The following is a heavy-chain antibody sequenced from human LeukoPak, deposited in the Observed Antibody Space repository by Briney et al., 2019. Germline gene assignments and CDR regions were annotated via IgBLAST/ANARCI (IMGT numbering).Heavy chain of an antibody. CDR1: GYPFTTYE. CDR3: ARGPRNDP. CDR2: VHPNTGNT. Sequence: ASVTVSFTTSGYPFTTYEINWVRQAAGQGLEWMGWVHPNTGNTAYAQRFQGRVTMTRDTSISTAYMELSSLTSNDTAVYFCARGPRNDPWGQGTLVTVSS. J-gene: IGHJ5*02. D-gene: IGHD1-14*01. V-gene: IGHV1-8*01.